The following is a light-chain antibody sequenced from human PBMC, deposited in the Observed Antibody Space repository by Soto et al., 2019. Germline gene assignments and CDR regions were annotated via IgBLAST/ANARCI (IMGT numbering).Light chain of an antibody. V-gene: IGKV3-11*01. CDR3: QQHTERPPVT. CDR1: QSVGTN. J-gene: IGKJ4*01. CDR2: DAS. Sequence: EIVLTQSPATLSLFPGDRATLSCRASQSVGTNFGWYQQKPGQPPRLLIYDASNRATGIPARFSASGSGTEFCLTISSLEPDDFAAYYCQQHTERPPVTFGGGTKVKIK.